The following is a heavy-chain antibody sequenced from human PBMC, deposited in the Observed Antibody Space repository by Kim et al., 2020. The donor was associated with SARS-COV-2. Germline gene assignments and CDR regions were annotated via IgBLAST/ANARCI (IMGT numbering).Heavy chain of an antibody. CDR1: GGTFSSYA. D-gene: IGHD3-16*01. J-gene: IGHJ6*02. V-gene: IGHV1-69*13. CDR3: ARSMITFGGVMYGMDV. Sequence: SVKVSCKASGGTFSSYAISWVRQAPGQGLEWMGGIIPIFGTANYAQKFQGRVTITADESTSTAYMELSSLRSEDTAVYYCARSMITFGGVMYGMDVWGQGTTVTVSS. CDR2: IIPIFGTA.